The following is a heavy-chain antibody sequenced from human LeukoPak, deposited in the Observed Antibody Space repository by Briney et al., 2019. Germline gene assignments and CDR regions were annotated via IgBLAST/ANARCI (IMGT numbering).Heavy chain of an antibody. CDR3: ARGHGYNYRYFDY. D-gene: IGHD5-24*01. CDR1: GYTFTSYD. Sequence: ASVKVSCKASGYTFTSYDINWVRQAPGQGLEWMGWMNPKSGYSGSPQQFQGRATITTDESTSTAYMELSSLRSEDTAVYYCARGHGYNYRYFDYWGQGTLVTVSS. CDR2: MNPKSGYS. J-gene: IGHJ4*02. V-gene: IGHV1-8*01.